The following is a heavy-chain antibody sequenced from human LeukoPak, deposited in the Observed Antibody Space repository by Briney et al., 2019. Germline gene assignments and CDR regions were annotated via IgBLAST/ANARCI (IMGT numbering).Heavy chain of an antibody. D-gene: IGHD3-10*01. CDR3: ARDRTDVLLWFGEGDYYYGMDV. CDR1: GYTFTGYH. V-gene: IGHV1-2*02. Sequence: ASVKVSCKASGYTFTGYHMHWVRQAPGQGLEWMGWINPNSGGTNYAQKFQGRVTMTRDTSISTAYMELGRLRSDDTAVYYCARDRTDVLLWFGEGDYYYGMDVWGQGTTVTVSS. CDR2: INPNSGGT. J-gene: IGHJ6*02.